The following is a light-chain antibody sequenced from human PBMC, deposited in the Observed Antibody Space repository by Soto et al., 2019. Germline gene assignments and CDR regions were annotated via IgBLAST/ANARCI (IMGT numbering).Light chain of an antibody. V-gene: IGLV2-23*02. CDR3: RSYAGTGTWV. CDR1: SSDVGTYNL. CDR2: EVT. J-gene: IGLJ3*02. Sequence: QPVLTQPASVSGSPGQSITISCTGTSSDVGTYNLVSWYQQYPGKAPKVVISEVTKRPSGVSDRFSGSKSGNMASLTISGLQPEDEADYYCRSYAGTGTWVFGGGTKLTVL.